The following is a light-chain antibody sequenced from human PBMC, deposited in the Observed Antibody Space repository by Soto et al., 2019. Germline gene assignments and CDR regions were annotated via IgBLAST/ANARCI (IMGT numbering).Light chain of an antibody. V-gene: IGKV3-15*01. CDR1: QSVSSS. Sequence: EIVLTQSPGTLSLSPGERATLSCRASQSVSSSYVAWYQQKPGQAPRLLIYGASTRATGIPARFSGRGSGTEFTLTISSLQSEDFATYYCQQLNSYPLTFGGGTKVDIK. CDR2: GAS. CDR3: QQLNSYPLT. J-gene: IGKJ4*01.